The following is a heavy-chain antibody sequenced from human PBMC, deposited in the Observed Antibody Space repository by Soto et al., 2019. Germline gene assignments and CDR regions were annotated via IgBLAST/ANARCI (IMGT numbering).Heavy chain of an antibody. CDR1: GFSVSTSH. CDR2: IYSGGAT. V-gene: IGHV3-66*02. Sequence: PGGSLRLSCAAAGFSVSTSHISWVRQAPGKGLEWVSVIYSGGATHYAVSVKGRLIISRDKSKNTLYLEMTSLRAEDTAVYYCVKQSGSGSYYKVGSGGHFDSWGQGT. D-gene: IGHD3-10*01. J-gene: IGHJ4*02. CDR3: VKQSGSGSYYKVGSGGHFDS.